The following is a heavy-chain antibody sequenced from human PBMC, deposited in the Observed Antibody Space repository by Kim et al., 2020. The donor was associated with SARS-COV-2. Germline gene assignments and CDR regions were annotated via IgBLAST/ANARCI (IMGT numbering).Heavy chain of an antibody. CDR2: TSDGDTIK. D-gene: IGHD3-10*01. CDR1: GFTFSNYA. J-gene: IGHJ4*02. Sequence: GGSLRLSCAASGFTFSNYAISWVRQAPGKGLEWVSATSDGDTIKYYADSVKGRFTVSRDNSRNTLYLQMNSLRAEDTAIYYCAKDAENTYGSSYFDCWGQGTLVAVSS. CDR3: AKDAENTYGSSYFDC. V-gene: IGHV3-23*01.